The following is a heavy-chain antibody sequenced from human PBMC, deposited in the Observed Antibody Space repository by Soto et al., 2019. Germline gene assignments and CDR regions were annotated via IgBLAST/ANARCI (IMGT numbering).Heavy chain of an antibody. Sequence: PSETLSLTCTVSGGFITTTGYFWGWIRQPPGKGLEWIGSVHYSGSSYYNSSLRSRLTISVDRSKNQFSLRLSSVTAADTAVYYCARHTGPYGTGPAYWGQGTLVTVSS. CDR2: VHYSGSS. D-gene: IGHD3-9*01. CDR1: GGFITTTGYF. V-gene: IGHV4-39*01. CDR3: ARHTGPYGTGPAY. J-gene: IGHJ4*02.